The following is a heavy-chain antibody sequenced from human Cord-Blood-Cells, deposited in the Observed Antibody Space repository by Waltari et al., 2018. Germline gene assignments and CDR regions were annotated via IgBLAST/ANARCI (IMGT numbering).Heavy chain of an antibody. CDR1: GFTFSSYG. CDR3: AKDAQGAFDY. Sequence: QVQLVESGGGVVQPGRSLSLSCSASGFTFSSYGMHWVRQAPGNGVGWVAVISYDGSNKYYADSVKGRVTISRDNSKNTLYLQMNSLRAEDTAVYYCAKDAQGAFDYWGQGTLVTVSS. CDR2: ISYDGSNK. J-gene: IGHJ4*02. V-gene: IGHV3-30*18.